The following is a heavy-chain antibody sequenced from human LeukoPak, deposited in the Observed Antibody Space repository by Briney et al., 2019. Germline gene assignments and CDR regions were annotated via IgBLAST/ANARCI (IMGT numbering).Heavy chain of an antibody. CDR1: GFTFSSYG. CDR3: ARDSGYSSPVGVDY. V-gene: IGHV3-33*01. D-gene: IGHD6-13*01. J-gene: IGHJ4*02. CDR2: IWYDGSNK. Sequence: GGSLSLSCAASGFTFSSYGMHWVRQAPGKGLEWVAVIWYDGSNKYYADSVKGRFTISRDNSKNTLYLQMNSLRAEDTAVYYCARDSGYSSPVGVDYWGQGTLVTVSS.